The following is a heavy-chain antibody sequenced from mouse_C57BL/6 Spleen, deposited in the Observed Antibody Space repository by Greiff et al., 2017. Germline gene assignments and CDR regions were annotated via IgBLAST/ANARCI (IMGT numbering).Heavy chain of an antibody. CDR1: GFTFSSYG. J-gene: IGHJ2*01. CDR3: ARGDDYDC. CDR2: ISSGGSYT. V-gene: IGHV5-6*01. D-gene: IGHD2-4*01. Sequence: EVKVVESGGDLVKPGGSLKLSCAASGFTFSSYGMSWVRQTPDKRLEWVATISSGGSYTYYPDSVKGRFTISRDNAKNTLYLQMSSLQSEDTAMYYCARGDDYDCWGQGTTLTVSS.